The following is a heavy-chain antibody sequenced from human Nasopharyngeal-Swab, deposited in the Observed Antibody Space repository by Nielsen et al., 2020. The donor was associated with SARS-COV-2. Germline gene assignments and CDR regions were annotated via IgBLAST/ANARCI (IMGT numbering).Heavy chain of an antibody. CDR3: ATGTWYYDSSGYIPLLY. CDR2: FDPEDGET. CDR1: GYTLTELS. Sequence: ASVKVSCKVSGYTLTELSMHWVRQAPGKGLEWMGGFDPEDGETIYAQKFQGRVTMTEDTSTDTAYMELSSLRSEDTAVYYCATGTWYYDSSGYIPLLYLGQGTLVTVSS. J-gene: IGHJ4*02. D-gene: IGHD3-22*01. V-gene: IGHV1-24*01.